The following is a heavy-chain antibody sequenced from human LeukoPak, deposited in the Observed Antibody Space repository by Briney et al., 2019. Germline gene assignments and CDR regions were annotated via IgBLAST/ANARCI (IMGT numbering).Heavy chain of an antibody. CDR1: GFSFSKYW. J-gene: IGHJ6*02. D-gene: IGHD1-7*01. CDR2: INDDGSVE. V-gene: IGHV3-7*01. CDR3: ASNWDYVRGYGMDV. Sequence: GGSLRLSCAASGFSFSKYWLSWVRQAPEKGLEWVANINDDGSVEHYGDSVTGRFTISRDNAKNSLSLQMSSLRTDDTAVYYCASNWDYVRGYGMDVWGQGTTVTVSS.